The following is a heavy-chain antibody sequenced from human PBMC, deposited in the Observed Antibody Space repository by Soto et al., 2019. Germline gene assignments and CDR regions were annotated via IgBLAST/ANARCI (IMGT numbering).Heavy chain of an antibody. D-gene: IGHD5-12*01. CDR3: ASYTGAEWLQYDY. CDR2: IIPILGIA. Sequence: SVKVSCKASGGTFSSYTISWVRQAPGQGLEWMGRIIPILGIANYAQKFQGRVTITADKSTSTAYMELSSLRSEDTAVYYCASYTGAEWLQYDYWGQGTLVTVSS. J-gene: IGHJ4*02. V-gene: IGHV1-69*02. CDR1: GGTFSSYT.